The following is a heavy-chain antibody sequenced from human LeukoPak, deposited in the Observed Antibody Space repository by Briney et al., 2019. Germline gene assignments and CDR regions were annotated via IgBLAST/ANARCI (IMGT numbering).Heavy chain of an antibody. CDR3: AKDIRAVSYAFDI. CDR1: GFTFDDYA. V-gene: IGHV3-9*03. J-gene: IGHJ3*02. D-gene: IGHD6-19*01. Sequence: GRSLRFSCAASGFTFDDYAMHWVRQAPGKGLEWVSGISWNSGSIGYADSVKGRFTISRDNAKNSLYLQMNSLRAEDMALYYCAKDIRAVSYAFDIWGQGTMVTVSS. CDR2: ISWNSGSI.